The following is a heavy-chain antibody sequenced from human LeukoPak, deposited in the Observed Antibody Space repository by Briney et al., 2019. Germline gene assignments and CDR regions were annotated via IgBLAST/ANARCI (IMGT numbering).Heavy chain of an antibody. CDR1: GGSISSYY. D-gene: IGHD2-15*01. J-gene: IGHJ5*02. Sequence: SETLSLTCAVSGGSISSYYWSWIRQPPGKGLEWIGYIYYSGSTNYNPSLKSRVTISVDTSKNQFSLKLSSVTAADTAVYYCARDRCSGGSCYSVGPWFDPWGQGTLVTVSS. CDR2: IYYSGST. V-gene: IGHV4-59*01. CDR3: ARDRCSGGSCYSVGPWFDP.